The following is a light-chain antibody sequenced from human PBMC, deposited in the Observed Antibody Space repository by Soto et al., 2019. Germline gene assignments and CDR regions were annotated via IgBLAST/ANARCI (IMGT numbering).Light chain of an antibody. J-gene: IGLJ1*01. V-gene: IGLV1-44*01. CDR2: SNN. Sequence: QSVLTQPPSASGTPGQRVTISCSGSSSNIGSNIVSWYQHLPGTAPKLLIYSNNQRPSGVADRFSGSKSGTSASLAISGLQSEDEDDYYCAAWDDSLNGQVFGTGTKLTVL. CDR1: SSNIGSNI. CDR3: AAWDDSLNGQV.